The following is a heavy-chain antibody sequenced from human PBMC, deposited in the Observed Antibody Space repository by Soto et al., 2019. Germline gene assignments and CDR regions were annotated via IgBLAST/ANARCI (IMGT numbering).Heavy chain of an antibody. V-gene: IGHV1-69*12. CDR3: ASIRANTYYDGMDV. J-gene: IGHJ6*02. D-gene: IGHD3-10*01. CDR2: IIPIFGTA. Sequence: QVQLVQSGAEVKKPGSSVKVSCKASGGTFSSYAISWVRQAPGQGLEWMGGIIPIFGTADYAQKFQGRVTITADESTSTAYMELSSLRAEDTAVYYCASIRANTYYDGMDVWGQGTTVTVSS. CDR1: GGTFSSYA.